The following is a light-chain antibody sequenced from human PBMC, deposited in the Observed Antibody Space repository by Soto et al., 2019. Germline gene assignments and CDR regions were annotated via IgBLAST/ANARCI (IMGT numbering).Light chain of an antibody. CDR2: DAS. CDR3: PQYETFSGT. V-gene: IGKV1-5*01. CDR1: QSVSGW. Sequence: DMQMTQAPFTLSASEGDTVTVTCRASQSVSGWLAWYQQKPGEAPKLLIYDASALPRGVPSRFSGSGSGTNFPLTIASLQPDALATYYSPQYETFSGTSAPGTKVDI. J-gene: IGKJ1*01.